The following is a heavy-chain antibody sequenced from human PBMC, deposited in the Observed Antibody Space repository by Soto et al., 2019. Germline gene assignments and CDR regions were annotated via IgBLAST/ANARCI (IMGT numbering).Heavy chain of an antibody. Sequence: SETLSLTCTVYGGSFSDYYWTWIRQPPGKGLEWIGEINHSGSTNYNPSLKSRVTISVDTSKNQFSLKLNSVTAADTAVYYCARGRKGRTVLRFLEWSPHGMDVWGQGTTVTVSS. V-gene: IGHV4-34*01. D-gene: IGHD3-3*01. CDR2: INHSGST. CDR1: GGSFSDYY. J-gene: IGHJ6*02. CDR3: ARGRKGRTVLRFLEWSPHGMDV.